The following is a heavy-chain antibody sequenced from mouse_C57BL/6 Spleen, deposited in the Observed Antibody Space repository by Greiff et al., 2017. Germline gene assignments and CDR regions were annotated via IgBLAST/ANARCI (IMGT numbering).Heavy chain of an antibody. V-gene: IGHV5-17*01. CDR1: GFTFSDYG. Sequence: EVKLMESGGGLVKPGGSLKLSCAASGFTFSDYGMHWVRQAPEKGLEWVAYISSGSSTIYYADTVKGRFTISRDNAKNTLFLQMTSLRSEDTAMYYCASGGDYGLDYWGQGTTLTVSS. D-gene: IGHD2-4*01. J-gene: IGHJ2*01. CDR2: ISSGSSTI. CDR3: ASGGDYGLDY.